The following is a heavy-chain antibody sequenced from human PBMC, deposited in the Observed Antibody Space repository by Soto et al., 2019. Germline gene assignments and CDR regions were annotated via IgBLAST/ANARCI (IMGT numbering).Heavy chain of an antibody. CDR2: ITGSGGRT. Sequence: EVQLLESGGGLVQPGGSLRLSCAASGFTFSTNAMIWVRQAPGKGLEWVSVITGSGGRTYYADSVKGRFTISRDTSKKTLFLQMNSLRAEDTAVYYCAKDRYGDYGGIDYWGQGTMVTVSS. V-gene: IGHV3-23*01. J-gene: IGHJ4*02. CDR3: AKDRYGDYGGIDY. CDR1: GFTFSTNA. D-gene: IGHD4-17*01.